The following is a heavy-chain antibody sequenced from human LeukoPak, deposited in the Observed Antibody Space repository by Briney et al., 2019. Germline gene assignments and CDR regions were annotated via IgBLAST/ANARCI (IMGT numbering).Heavy chain of an antibody. V-gene: IGHV4-30-2*01. Sequence: SETLSLTCAVSGGSISSGGYSWSWIRQPPGKGLEWIGYIYHSGSTYYNPSLKSRVTISVDRSKNQFSPKLSSVTAADTAVYYCAREGLSGDYDYWGQGTLVTVSS. CDR3: AREGLSGDYDY. J-gene: IGHJ4*02. CDR1: GGSISSGGYS. D-gene: IGHD4-17*01. CDR2: IYHSGST.